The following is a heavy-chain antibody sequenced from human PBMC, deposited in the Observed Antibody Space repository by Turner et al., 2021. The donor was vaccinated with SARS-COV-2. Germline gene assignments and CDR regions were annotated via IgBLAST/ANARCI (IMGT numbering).Heavy chain of an antibody. CDR3: ARDHLDPSTVTTWRGFDP. D-gene: IGHD4-17*01. J-gene: IGHJ5*02. CDR2: IYYSGST. V-gene: IGHV4-31*03. CDR1: GCSIRSGGYY. Sequence: QVQLQESGPGLVKPSQTLSLTCTFSGCSIRSGGYYWSWIRQHPGKGLEWIGYIYYSGSTYYNPSLKSRVTISVDTSKNQFSLKLSSVTAADTAVYYCARDHLDPSTVTTWRGFDPWGQGTLVTVSS.